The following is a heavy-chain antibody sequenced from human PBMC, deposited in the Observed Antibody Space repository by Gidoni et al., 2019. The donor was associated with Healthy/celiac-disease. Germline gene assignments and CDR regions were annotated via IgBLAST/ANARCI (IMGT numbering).Heavy chain of an antibody. J-gene: IGHJ4*02. CDR3: ARKGRAASPDY. Sequence: QVQLQQWGAGLLKPSGTLSLTCAVYGGSFSGYYWSWIRQPPGKGLEWIGEINHSGSTNYNPSLKSRVTISVDTSKNQFSLKLSSVTAADTAVYYCARKGRAASPDYWGQGTLVTVSS. D-gene: IGHD2-2*01. CDR1: GGSFSGYY. CDR2: INHSGST. V-gene: IGHV4-34*01.